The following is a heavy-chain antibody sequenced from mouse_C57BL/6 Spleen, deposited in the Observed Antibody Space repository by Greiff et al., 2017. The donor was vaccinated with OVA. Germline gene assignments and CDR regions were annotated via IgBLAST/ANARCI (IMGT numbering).Heavy chain of an antibody. CDR1: GYTFTDYY. CDR2: INPNNGGT. D-gene: IGHD1-1*01. V-gene: IGHV1-26*01. Sequence: VQLQQSGPELVKPGASVKISCKASGYTFTDYYMNWVKQSHGKSLEWIGDINPNNGGTSYNQKFKGKATLTVDKSSSTAYMELRSLTSEDSAVYYCAPSYGYWGQGTTLTVSS. CDR3: APSYGY. J-gene: IGHJ2*01.